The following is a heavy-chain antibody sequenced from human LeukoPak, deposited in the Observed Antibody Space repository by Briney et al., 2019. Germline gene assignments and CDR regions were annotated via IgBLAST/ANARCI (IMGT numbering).Heavy chain of an antibody. D-gene: IGHD3-22*01. CDR1: GFIFSNYA. CDR2: ISSDGSKI. J-gene: IGHJ4*02. Sequence: GGSLRLSCAASGFIFSNYAMHWVRQAPGKGLEWVALISSDGSKIYYADSVKGRFTISRDNAKNSLYLQMNSLRAEDTAIYYCARDKNYYDSSGRRKVTDYWGQGTLVTVSS. V-gene: IGHV3-30*04. CDR3: ARDKNYYDSSGRRKVTDY.